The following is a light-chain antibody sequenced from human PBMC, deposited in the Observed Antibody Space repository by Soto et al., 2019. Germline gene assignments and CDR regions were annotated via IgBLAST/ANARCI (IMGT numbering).Light chain of an antibody. Sequence: IGLSQSPGTLSFSPGERAPPPSRASQSVSSSYLACYALVPGQAPRLIIYGASSRATGIPDRFSGSGSGTDFTLTISRLEPEDFAVYYCQQYGSSQWTFGQRTKVDI. CDR1: QSVSSSY. J-gene: IGKJ1*01. CDR2: GAS. CDR3: QQYGSSQWT. V-gene: IGKV3-20*01.